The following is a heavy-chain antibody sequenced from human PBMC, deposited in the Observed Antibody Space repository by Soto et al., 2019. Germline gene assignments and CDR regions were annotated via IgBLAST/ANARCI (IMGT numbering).Heavy chain of an antibody. CDR1: GFIFKMYW. Sequence: GGSLRLSCAASGFIFKMYWMHWVRQSPGKGLVWISRIYNDGTYSDYADSVRGRFTISRGNVNDTLYLQMNNLRAEDSGLYYCTRGPRPISTGTGAYWGQGTQVTVSS. V-gene: IGHV3-74*01. D-gene: IGHD3-10*01. CDR2: IYNDGTYS. CDR3: TRGPRPISTGTGAY. J-gene: IGHJ4*02.